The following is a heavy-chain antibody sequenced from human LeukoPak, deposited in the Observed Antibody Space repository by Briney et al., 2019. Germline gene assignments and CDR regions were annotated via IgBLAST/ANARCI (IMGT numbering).Heavy chain of an antibody. CDR1: GFTFNIYW. J-gene: IGHJ4*02. Sequence: GGSLRLSCAASGFTFNIYWMHWVRQAPGKGLVWVSLISSDGSITSYADSVKGRFTISRDNAKNTVYLQMNSLRVEDMAVYYCARRVGSSESSYYFDYWGQGTLVTVSS. V-gene: IGHV3-74*01. CDR2: ISSDGSIT. D-gene: IGHD3-22*01. CDR3: ARRVGSSESSYYFDY.